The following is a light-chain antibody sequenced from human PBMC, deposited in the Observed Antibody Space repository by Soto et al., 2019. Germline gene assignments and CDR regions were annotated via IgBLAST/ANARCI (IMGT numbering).Light chain of an antibody. Sequence: QSVLTQLASVSGSPGQSITISCTGTSSDIGNYDFVSWYQQVPGTAPKAMIYEVSSRPSGVSNRFSGSKSGNTASLTISGLQAEDEAYYYCSSYTTSTSFILFGGGTKLTVL. CDR3: SSYTTSTSFIL. V-gene: IGLV2-14*01. J-gene: IGLJ2*01. CDR2: EVS. CDR1: SSDIGNYDF.